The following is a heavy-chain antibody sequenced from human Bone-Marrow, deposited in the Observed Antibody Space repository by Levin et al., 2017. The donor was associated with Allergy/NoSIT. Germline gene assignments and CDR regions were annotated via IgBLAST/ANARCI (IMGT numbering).Heavy chain of an antibody. CDR3: AHPYYYDSSGYYRFDY. Sequence: ESGPTLVKPTQTLTLTCTFSGFSLSTSGVGVGWIRQPPGKALEWLALIYWNDDKRYSPSLKSRLTITKDTSKNQVVLTMTNMDPVDTATYYWAHPYYYDSSGYYRFDYWGQGTLVTVSS. J-gene: IGHJ4*02. D-gene: IGHD3-22*01. V-gene: IGHV2-5*01. CDR1: GFSLSTSGVG. CDR2: IYWNDDK.